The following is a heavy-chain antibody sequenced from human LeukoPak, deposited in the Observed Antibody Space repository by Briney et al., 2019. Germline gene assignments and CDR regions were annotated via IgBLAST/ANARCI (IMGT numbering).Heavy chain of an antibody. D-gene: IGHD3-22*01. CDR2: ISWNSGSI. CDR3: AKGPLPDYYDSSGYDAEYFQH. Sequence: PGGSLRLSCAASGFTFDDYAMHWVRQAPGKGLEWVSGISWNSGSIGYADSVKGRFTISRDNAKNSLYLQMNSLRAEDMALYYCAKGPLPDYYDSSGYDAEYFQHWGQGTLVTVSS. J-gene: IGHJ1*01. CDR1: GFTFDDYA. V-gene: IGHV3-9*03.